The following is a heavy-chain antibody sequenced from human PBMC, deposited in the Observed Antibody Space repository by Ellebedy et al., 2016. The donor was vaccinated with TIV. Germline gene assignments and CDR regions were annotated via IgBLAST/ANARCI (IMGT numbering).Heavy chain of an antibody. Sequence: SETLSLTXTVSGGSISSYYWSWVRQPPGKGLEWIGYIYYSGSTNSNPSLKSRVTISVDTSKNQFSLKLSSVTAADTAGYYCGRDRTRLVGRGVDYYYGRDVWGQGTTVTVS. D-gene: IGHD3-9*01. CDR3: GRDRTRLVGRGVDYYYGRDV. CDR1: GGSISSYY. J-gene: IGHJ6*02. V-gene: IGHV4-59*01. CDR2: IYYSGST.